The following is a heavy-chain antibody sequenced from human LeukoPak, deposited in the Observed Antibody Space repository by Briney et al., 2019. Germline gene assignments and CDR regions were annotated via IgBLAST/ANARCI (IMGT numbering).Heavy chain of an antibody. CDR2: INPNSGGT. D-gene: IGHD6-13*01. Sequence: ASVTVSCKASGYTFTGYYMHWVRQAPGQGLEWMGWINPNSGGTNYAQKFQGRVTMTRDTSISTAYMELSRLRSDDTAVYYCARDRAQGYSSSWYKRPWGQGTLVTVSS. CDR3: ARDRAQGYSSSWYKRP. CDR1: GYTFTGYY. J-gene: IGHJ5*02. V-gene: IGHV1-2*02.